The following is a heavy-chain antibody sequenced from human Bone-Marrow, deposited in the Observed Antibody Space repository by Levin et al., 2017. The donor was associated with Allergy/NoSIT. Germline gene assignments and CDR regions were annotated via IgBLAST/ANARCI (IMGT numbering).Heavy chain of an antibody. Sequence: GESLKISCKASGYTFTSYAMHWVRQAPGQRLEWMGWINAGNGNTKYSQKFQGRVTITRDTSASTAYMELSSLRSEDTAVYYCAGGQSRRDLWGGYYYYYYYYGMDVWGQGTTVTVSS. V-gene: IGHV1-3*01. J-gene: IGHJ6*02. D-gene: IGHD3-3*01. CDR1: GYTFTSYA. CDR3: AGGQSRRDLWGGYYYYYYYYGMDV. CDR2: INAGNGNT.